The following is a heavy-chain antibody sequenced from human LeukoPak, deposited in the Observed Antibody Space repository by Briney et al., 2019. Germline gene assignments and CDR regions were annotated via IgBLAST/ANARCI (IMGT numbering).Heavy chain of an antibody. CDR3: ARDQEVVVPAAPTYYYMDV. Sequence: ASVKVSCKASGYTFTGYYMHWVRQAPGQGLKWMGWINPNSGGTNYAQKFQGRVTMTRDTSISTAYMELSRLRSDDTAVYYCARDQEVVVPAAPTYYYMDVWGKGTTVTVSS. V-gene: IGHV1-2*02. CDR2: INPNSGGT. D-gene: IGHD2-2*01. CDR1: GYTFTGYY. J-gene: IGHJ6*03.